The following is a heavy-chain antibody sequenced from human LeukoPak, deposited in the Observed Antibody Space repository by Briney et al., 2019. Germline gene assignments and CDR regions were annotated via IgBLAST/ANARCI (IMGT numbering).Heavy chain of an antibody. CDR2: ISSSGSTI. D-gene: IGHD3-10*01. CDR1: GFTFSSYE. J-gene: IGHJ4*02. V-gene: IGHV3-48*03. Sequence: GGSLRLSCAASGFTFSSYEMKWVRQAPGKGLQWGSYISSSGSTIYYADSVKGRFTISRDNAKNSLYLQMNSLRVEDTAVYYCARDYPYYYGSGSSYYFDYWGQGTLVTVSS. CDR3: ARDYPYYYGSGSSYYFDY.